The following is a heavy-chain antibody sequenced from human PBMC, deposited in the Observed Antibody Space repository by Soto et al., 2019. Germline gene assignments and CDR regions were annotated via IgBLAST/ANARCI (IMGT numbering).Heavy chain of an antibody. D-gene: IGHD2-15*01. J-gene: IGHJ6*02. CDR2: INPSGGST. CDR3: ARVVGGYCSGGSCPSYYYGMDV. V-gene: IGHV1-46*01. Sequence: ASVKVSCKASGYTFTSYYMHWVRQAPGQGLEWMGIINPSGGSTSYAQKFQGRVTMTRDTSTSTVYMELSSLRSEDTAVYYCARVVGGYCSGGSCPSYYYGMDVSGQGTTVTVSS. CDR1: GYTFTSYY.